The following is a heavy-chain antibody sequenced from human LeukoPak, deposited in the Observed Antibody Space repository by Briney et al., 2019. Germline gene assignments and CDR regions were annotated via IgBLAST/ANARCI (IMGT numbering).Heavy chain of an antibody. D-gene: IGHD3-3*01. CDR1: GFTFSDYS. J-gene: IGHJ5*02. CDR2: ISRSSSYI. Sequence: GGSLRLSCAASGFTFSDYSMNWVRQAPGKGLEWVSSISRSSSYIYYADSMKGRFTISRDDTKNSLSLQMNSLRAEDTAVYYCARDRDFGVGTWFDPWGQGVLVTVSA. V-gene: IGHV3-21*01. CDR3: ARDRDFGVGTWFDP.